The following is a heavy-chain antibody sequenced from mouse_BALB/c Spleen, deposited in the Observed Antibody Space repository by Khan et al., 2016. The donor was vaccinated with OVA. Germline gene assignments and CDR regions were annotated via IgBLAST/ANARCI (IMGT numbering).Heavy chain of an antibody. V-gene: IGHV2-6-4*01. Sequence: VELVESGPGLVAPSQSLSITCTVPGFSLSRYLIHWVRQPPGKGLEWLGMIWGGGGTDYNSALKSRLSIRKDNSKSQVLLKLNSLQTDDTAMYYCARAYYRFDGYYAMDYWGQGTSVTVSS. CDR3: ARAYYRFDGYYAMDY. CDR1: GFSLSRYL. J-gene: IGHJ4*01. D-gene: IGHD2-14*01. CDR2: IWGGGGT.